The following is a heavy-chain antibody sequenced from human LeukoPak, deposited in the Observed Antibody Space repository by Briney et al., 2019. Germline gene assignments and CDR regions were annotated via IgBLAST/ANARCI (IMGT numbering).Heavy chain of an antibody. CDR2: IIPSGGST. J-gene: IGHJ4*02. V-gene: IGHV1-46*01. CDR3: AADTGRIDF. Sequence: ASVKVSCKASGYTFTSYSISWVRQAPGQRLEWMGMIIPSGGSTTYAQEFQGRVTMTRDTSTSTVYMQLNNLRSEDTAGYYCAADTGRIDFWGQGTLVTVSS. CDR1: GYTFTSYS. D-gene: IGHD1-26*01.